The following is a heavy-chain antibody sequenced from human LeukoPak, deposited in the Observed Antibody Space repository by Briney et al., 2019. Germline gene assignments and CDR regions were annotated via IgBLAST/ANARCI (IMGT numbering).Heavy chain of an antibody. CDR3: ARDIPEVEQQLVRFDY. CDR2: ISAYNGNT. CDR1: GYTFTSYG. Sequence: ASVKVTCKASGYTFTSYGISWVRQPPGQGLEWMGWISAYNGNTNYAQKLQGRVTMTTDTSTSTAYMELRSLRSDDTAVYYCARDIPEVEQQLVRFDYWGQGTLVTVSS. V-gene: IGHV1-18*01. J-gene: IGHJ4*02. D-gene: IGHD6-13*01.